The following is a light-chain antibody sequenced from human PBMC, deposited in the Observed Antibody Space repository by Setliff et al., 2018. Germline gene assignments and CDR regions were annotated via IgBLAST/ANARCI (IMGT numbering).Light chain of an antibody. V-gene: IGKV4-1*01. J-gene: IGKJ4*01. CDR2: WAS. CDR1: QNIQDRLDRNY. Sequence: DIVLTQSPDSLAVPLGERATINCKSSQNIQDRLDRNYLAWYQQKPGQTPKLLIYWASSRESGVPERFSGSGSGTSFTLTIRNLQAEDVAVYYCQQYYSSPLSFGGGTKVDIK. CDR3: QQYYSSPLS.